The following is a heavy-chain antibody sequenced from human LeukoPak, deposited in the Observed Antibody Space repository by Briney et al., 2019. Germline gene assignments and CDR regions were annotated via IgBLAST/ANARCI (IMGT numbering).Heavy chain of an antibody. D-gene: IGHD3-9*01. CDR1: GFSCTDYP. J-gene: IGHJ4*02. Sequence: PGGSLRLSCATSGFSCTDYPMNWVRQAPGKGLEWISNIRTTAEGAKYAYYADSVKGRVTISRDDGKNTLYLHMNSLRDDDTAVYYCATDQRYAFDYWGQGILVTVSS. V-gene: IGHV3-48*02. CDR3: ATDQRYAFDY. CDR2: IRTTAEGAKYA.